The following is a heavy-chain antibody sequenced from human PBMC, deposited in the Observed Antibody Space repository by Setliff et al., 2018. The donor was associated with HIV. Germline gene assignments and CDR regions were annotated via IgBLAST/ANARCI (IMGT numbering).Heavy chain of an antibody. Sequence: PXGKGLEWIGRIYTSGSTXXXSXXXXXVTISLDTSKNXFSQKLSSVTXXNTAVYYFPRGDYGGNVGFFEKWGQGTLVTVSS. V-gene: IGHV4-61*02. J-gene: IGHJ1*01. CDR2: IYTSGST. D-gene: IGHD3-10*01. CDR3: PRGDYGGNVGFFEK.